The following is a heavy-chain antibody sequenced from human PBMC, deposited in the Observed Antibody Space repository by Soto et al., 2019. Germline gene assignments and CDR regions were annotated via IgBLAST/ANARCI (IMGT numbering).Heavy chain of an antibody. V-gene: IGHV1-18*01. J-gene: IGHJ6*02. D-gene: IGHD5-12*01. CDR2: ISTYNGDT. Sequence: QVQLVQSGAEVKKPGASVKVSCKASGYTFTRSGISWVRQAPGQGLEWMGWISTYNGDTNYAQTFQGRVTMTTDTSTSTVHMEVRSLRSDDTAVYYCAREGVAPYYYDGMEVWGQGTPVTVSS. CDR3: AREGVAPYYYDGMEV. CDR1: GYTFTRSG.